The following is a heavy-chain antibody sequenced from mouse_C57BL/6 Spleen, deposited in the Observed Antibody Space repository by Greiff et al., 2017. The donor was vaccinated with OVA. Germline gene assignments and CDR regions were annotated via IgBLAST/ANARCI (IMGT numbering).Heavy chain of an antibody. J-gene: IGHJ2*01. Sequence: QVQLQQSGPGLVQPSQSLSITCTVSGFSLTSYGVHWVRQSPGKGLEWLGVIWRGGSTDYNAAFMSRLSITKDNSKSQVFFKMNSLQADDTAIYYCAKGGIYDYDGRGYFDDWGQGTTLTVSS. CDR2: IWRGGST. D-gene: IGHD2-4*01. CDR1: GFSLTSYG. CDR3: AKGGIYDYDGRGYFDD. V-gene: IGHV2-5*01.